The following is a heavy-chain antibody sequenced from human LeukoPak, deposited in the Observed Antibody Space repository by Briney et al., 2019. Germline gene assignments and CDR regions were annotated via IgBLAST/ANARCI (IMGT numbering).Heavy chain of an antibody. J-gene: IGHJ3*02. V-gene: IGHV3-21*01. CDR1: GFTFSTYS. Sequence: GGSLRLSCAASGFTFSTYSMNWVRQAPGKGLEGVSYISSSTTYIYYADSVKGRFTISRDNAKNSLYLQMNSLRAEDTSVYYCARDRGYCSGGSCYSNAFDIWGQGTMVTVSS. CDR2: ISSSTTYI. CDR3: ARDRGYCSGGSCYSNAFDI. D-gene: IGHD2-15*01.